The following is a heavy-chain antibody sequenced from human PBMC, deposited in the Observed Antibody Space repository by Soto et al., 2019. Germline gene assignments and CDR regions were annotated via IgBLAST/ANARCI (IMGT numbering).Heavy chain of an antibody. V-gene: IGHV3-30-3*01. CDR1: GFTFSSYA. Sequence: QVQLVESGGGVVQPGMSLRLSCAASGFTFSSYAMHWVRQAPGKGLEWVAVISYDGSNKYYACSVKGRFTMSRDNSKNTLYLQMNSLRAEDTAVYYSAREALGASFDYWGQGTLVTVSS. CDR3: AREALGASFDY. J-gene: IGHJ4*02. CDR2: ISYDGSNK. D-gene: IGHD3-16*01.